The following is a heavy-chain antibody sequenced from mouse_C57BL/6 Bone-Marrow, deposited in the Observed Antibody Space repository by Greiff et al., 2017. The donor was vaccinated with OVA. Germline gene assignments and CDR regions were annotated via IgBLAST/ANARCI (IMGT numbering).Heavy chain of an antibody. CDR2: IYPSDSET. V-gene: IGHV1-52*01. J-gene: IGHJ2*01. CDR3: ARWYDDFDY. CDR1: GYTFTSYW. Sequence: QVQLKQPGAELVRPGSSVKLSCKASGYTFTSYWMHWVKQRPIQGLEWIGNIYPSDSETHYNQKFKDKATLTVDKSSSTAYMQLSSLTSEDSAVYYCARWYDDFDYWGQGTTLTVSS. D-gene: IGHD2-14*01.